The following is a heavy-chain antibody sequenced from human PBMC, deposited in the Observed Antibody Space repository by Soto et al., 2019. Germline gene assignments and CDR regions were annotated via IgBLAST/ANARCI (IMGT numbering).Heavy chain of an antibody. J-gene: IGHJ4*02. CDR2: IKQDGSEM. CDR1: GLSFSNYW. D-gene: IGHD6-19*01. Sequence: EVQLAESGGGLVQPGGSLRLSCADSGLSFSNYWMSWVRQAPGKGLEWVANIKQDGSEMAYVDSVKGRFSISRDNPKNSLYLQMDSLRAEDTAVYYCARGVAVGGFYFNYWGQGTLVTVCS. V-gene: IGHV3-7*01. CDR3: ARGVAVGGFYFNY.